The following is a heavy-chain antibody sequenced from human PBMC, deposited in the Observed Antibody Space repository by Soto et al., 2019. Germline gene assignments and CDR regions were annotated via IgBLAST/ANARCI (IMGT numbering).Heavy chain of an antibody. CDR2: IYWDDDK. CDR3: AHRVLRTVFGLVTTTAIYFDF. CDR1: GFSLTTSGVG. Sequence: QITLNESGPTQVKPRQTLTLTCTFSGFSLTTSGVGVGWIRQSPGKAPEWLARIYWDDDKRYSTSLKSRLTITKATSQNQVVLTMADLDPADTATYYCAHRVLRTVFGLVTTTAIYFDFWGQGTPVAVSS. D-gene: IGHD3-3*01. V-gene: IGHV2-5*02. J-gene: IGHJ4*02.